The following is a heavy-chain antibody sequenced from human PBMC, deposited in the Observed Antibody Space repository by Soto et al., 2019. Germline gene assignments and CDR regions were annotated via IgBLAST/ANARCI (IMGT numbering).Heavy chain of an antibody. J-gene: IGHJ3*02. D-gene: IGHD3-9*01. CDR1: GGTFSSYA. CDR2: IIPIFGTA. CDR3: ATQTYLRYFGPLYAFDI. Sequence: SVKVSCKASGGTFSSYAISWVRQAPGQGLEWMGGIIPIFGTANYAQKFQGRVTITADESTSTAYMELSSLRSEDTAVYYCATQTYLRYFGPLYAFDIWGQGTMVTVS. V-gene: IGHV1-69*13.